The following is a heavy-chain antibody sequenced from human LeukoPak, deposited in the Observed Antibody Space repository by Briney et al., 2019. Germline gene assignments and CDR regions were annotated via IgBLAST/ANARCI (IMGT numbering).Heavy chain of an antibody. CDR1: GVSISNGF. Sequence: PSETLSLTCTVSGVSISNGFWSWIRQPPGKEPEWIGSIHNSGISNYIPSLKSRLTISRDTSKNQFSLKLSSVTAADTAVYYCARYVLVATVNGDYFDYWGQGTLVTVSS. J-gene: IGHJ4*02. V-gene: IGHV4-4*08. CDR2: IHNSGIS. D-gene: IGHD5-12*01. CDR3: ARYVLVATVNGDYFDY.